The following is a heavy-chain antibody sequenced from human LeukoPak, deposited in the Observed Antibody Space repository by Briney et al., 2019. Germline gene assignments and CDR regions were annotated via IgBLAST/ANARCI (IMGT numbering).Heavy chain of an antibody. CDR1: GFTFSSYS. CDR2: ISSSSSYI. D-gene: IGHD6-19*01. CDR3: ARGAKSSGWYLAAGTYYFDY. J-gene: IGHJ4*02. V-gene: IGHV3-21*01. Sequence: GGSLRLSCAASGFTFSSYSMNWVRQAPGKGLEWVSSISSSSSYIYYADSVKGRFTISRDNAKNSLYLQMNSLRAEDTAVYYCARGAKSSGWYLAAGTYYFDYWGQGTLVTVSS.